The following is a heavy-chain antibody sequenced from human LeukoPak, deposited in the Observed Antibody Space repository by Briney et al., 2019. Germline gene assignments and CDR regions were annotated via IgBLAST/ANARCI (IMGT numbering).Heavy chain of an antibody. CDR3: ARPHSGAGYYFDY. V-gene: IGHV1-69*04. CDR2: IIPIIGIA. D-gene: IGHD6-19*01. CDR1: VGTFSSYA. J-gene: IGHJ4*02. Sequence: GFAEKVSCKASVGTFSSYAISWVRQPPGQGLEWMGRIIPIIGIANYAQKFQGRVTITANKSTSTAYMELSSLRPEDTAVYYCARPHSGAGYYFDYWGQGTLVTVSS.